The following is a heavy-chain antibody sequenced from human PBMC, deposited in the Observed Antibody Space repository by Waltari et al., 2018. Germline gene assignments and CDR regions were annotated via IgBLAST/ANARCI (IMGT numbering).Heavy chain of an antibody. V-gene: IGHV3-23*01. J-gene: IGHJ4*02. CDR2: ISNRDGST. D-gene: IGHD1-1*01. Sequence: EVQLLESGGGLVQPGGSLRLSCAASGFTISSSAMGWVRQSPGKGLEGVSGISNRDGSTTYADSVKGRFTISRENSKNTLYLQMNSLRAEDTAVYYCAKDREGTAPDYFDYWGQGTLVTVSS. CDR1: GFTISSSA. CDR3: AKDREGTAPDYFDY.